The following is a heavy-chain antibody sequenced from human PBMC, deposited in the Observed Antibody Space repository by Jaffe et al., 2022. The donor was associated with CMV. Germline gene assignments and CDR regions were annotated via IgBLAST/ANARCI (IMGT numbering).Heavy chain of an antibody. J-gene: IGHJ4*02. CDR2: ISYDGSNK. D-gene: IGHD2-21*02. CDR3: AKGGKGENCGGDCYPDY. Sequence: QVQLVESGGGVVQPGRSLRLSCAASGFTFSSYGMHWVRQAPGKGLEWVAVISYDGSNKYYADSVKGRFTISRDNSKNTLYLQMNSLRAEDTAVYYCAKGGKGENCGGDCYPDYWGQGTLVTVSS. V-gene: IGHV3-30*18. CDR1: GFTFSSYG.